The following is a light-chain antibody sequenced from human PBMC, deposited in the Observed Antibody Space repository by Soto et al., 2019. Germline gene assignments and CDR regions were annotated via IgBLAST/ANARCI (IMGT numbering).Light chain of an antibody. V-gene: IGKV1-39*01. Sequence: DIQMTQSPSSLSASVGDRVTITCRASQSISTYLNWYQEKPGKAPKVLIYGASSLQSGVPSRFSGSGSGTDVTLTISSLQPEDVAAYYCQQSYSTPFTFGPGTKVEI. J-gene: IGKJ3*01. CDR3: QQSYSTPFT. CDR2: GAS. CDR1: QSISTY.